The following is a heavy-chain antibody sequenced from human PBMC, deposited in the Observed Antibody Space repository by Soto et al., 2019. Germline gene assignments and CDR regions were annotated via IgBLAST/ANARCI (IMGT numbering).Heavy chain of an antibody. J-gene: IGHJ4*02. CDR1: GDSVSSNSAV. CDR3: VRLVGNSWLDH. V-gene: IGHV6-1*01. Sequence: QVQLQQSGPGLVKPSQTLSLTCAISGDSVSSNSAVWNWIRQSPSRGLEWLGRTYYRSQWHYEYAVFVKSRIRIDPDTAKNHFSLQLNSVTPEDTAVYYCVRLVGNSWLDHWGQGTLVTVSS. CDR2: TYYRSQWHY. D-gene: IGHD3-9*01.